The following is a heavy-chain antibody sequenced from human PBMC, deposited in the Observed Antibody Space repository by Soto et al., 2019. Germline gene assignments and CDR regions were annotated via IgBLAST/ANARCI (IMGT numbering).Heavy chain of an antibody. J-gene: IGHJ3*02. CDR1: GGTFSSYT. CDR3: ARWGSVTTSSDAFDI. Sequence: QVQLVQSGAEVKKPGSSVKVSCKASGGTFSSYTISWVRQAPGQGLEWMGRIIPILGIANYAQKFQGRVTITADKSTSTAYMELSSLRSEDTAVYYCARWGSVTTSSDAFDIWGQGTMVTVSS. CDR2: IIPILGIA. D-gene: IGHD4-17*01. V-gene: IGHV1-69*02.